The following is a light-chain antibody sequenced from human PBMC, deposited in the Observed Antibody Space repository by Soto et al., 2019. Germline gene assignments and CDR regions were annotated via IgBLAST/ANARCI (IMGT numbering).Light chain of an antibody. J-gene: IGLJ2*01. CDR2: SNT. CDR1: SSNIGSET. CDR3: ASWDASLNGRV. Sequence: QSVLTQPPSASGTPGQRVTISCSGSSSNIGSETVNWYQHLPGTAPKLLIYSNTQRPSGVPDRFSGSKSGTSASQAISGLQSEDEADYYCASWDASLNGRVFGGGTKLTVL. V-gene: IGLV1-44*01.